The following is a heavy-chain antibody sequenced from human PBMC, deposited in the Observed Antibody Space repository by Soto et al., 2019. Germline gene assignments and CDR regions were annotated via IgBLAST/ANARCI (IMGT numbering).Heavy chain of an antibody. Sequence: QVQLQQWGAGLSKPSETLSLTCAVYGGSLRGYYWSWIRQPPGKGLEWIGEIHYSGSSNYNPSLKSRVTISVDTSKNQCSLKLSSVTAADTAVYSCARGGGNYYMDVWGKGTMVTVSS. CDR3: ARGGGNYYMDV. CDR1: GGSLRGYY. J-gene: IGHJ6*03. V-gene: IGHV4-34*01. D-gene: IGHD1-1*01. CDR2: IHYSGSS.